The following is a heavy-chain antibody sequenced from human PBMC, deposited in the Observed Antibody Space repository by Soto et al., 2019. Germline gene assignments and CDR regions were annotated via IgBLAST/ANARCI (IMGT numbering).Heavy chain of an antibody. Sequence: SQTLSLTCAISGDSVSSNSAAWNWIRQSPSRGLEWLGRTYYRSKWYNDYAVSVKSRITINPDTSKNQFSLQLNSVTPEDTAVYYCARDKGFTMIVVVSPGPFDYWGQGTLVTVSS. V-gene: IGHV6-1*01. D-gene: IGHD3-22*01. CDR1: GDSVSSNSAA. J-gene: IGHJ4*02. CDR3: ARDKGFTMIVVVSPGPFDY. CDR2: TYYRSKWYN.